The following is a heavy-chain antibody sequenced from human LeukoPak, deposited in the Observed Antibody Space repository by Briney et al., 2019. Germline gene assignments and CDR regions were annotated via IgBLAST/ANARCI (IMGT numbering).Heavy chain of an antibody. CDR2: IYYSGST. CDR1: GGSISSYY. V-gene: IGHV4-59*01. CDR3: ASSGFAMAHNWFDP. Sequence: SETLSLTCTVSGGSISSYYWSWIRQPPGKGLEWIGYIYYSGSTNYHPSLKSRVTISVDTSKNQFSLKLSSVTAADAAVYYCASSGFAMAHNWFDPWGQGTLVTVSS. J-gene: IGHJ5*02. D-gene: IGHD5-18*01.